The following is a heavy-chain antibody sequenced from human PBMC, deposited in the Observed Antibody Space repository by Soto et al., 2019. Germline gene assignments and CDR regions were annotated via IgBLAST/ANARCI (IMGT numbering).Heavy chain of an antibody. Sequence: SETLSLTCAVYGGSFSGHSWTWIRQSPGKGLEWIGDINHSGRVNYSPSLKSRVTISLDTSKNQFSLALSAVTAADTAMYYCSTRAYDTNGYYRFDPWGQGTLVTVSS. J-gene: IGHJ5*01. CDR3: STRAYDTNGYYRFDP. D-gene: IGHD3-22*01. CDR1: GGSFSGHS. CDR2: INHSGRV. V-gene: IGHV4-34*01.